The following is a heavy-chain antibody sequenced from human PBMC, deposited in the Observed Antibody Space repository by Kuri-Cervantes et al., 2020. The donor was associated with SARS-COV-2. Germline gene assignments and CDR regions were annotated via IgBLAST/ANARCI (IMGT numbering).Heavy chain of an antibody. CDR2: INPNSGGT. Sequence: ASVKVSCKASGYTFTRYYMHWVRQAPGQGLEWMGRINPNSGGTNYAQKFQGRVTMTRDTSISTAYMELSRLRSDDTAVYYCARALIAVAGKNYYGMDVWGQGTTVTVSS. D-gene: IGHD6-19*01. CDR3: ARALIAVAGKNYYGMDV. J-gene: IGHJ6*02. V-gene: IGHV1-2*06. CDR1: GYTFTRYY.